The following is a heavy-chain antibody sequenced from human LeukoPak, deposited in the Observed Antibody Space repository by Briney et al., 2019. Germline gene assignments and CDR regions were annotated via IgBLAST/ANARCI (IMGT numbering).Heavy chain of an antibody. CDR3: ATRRGGYNEVIDY. Sequence: SETLSLTCTVSGGSISSSSYYWGWIRQPPGKGLEWIGSIYYSGSTYYNPSLKSRVTISVDTSKNQFSLKLSSVTAADTAVYYCATRRGGYNEVIDYWGQGTLVTVSS. CDR1: GGSISSSSYY. D-gene: IGHD5-24*01. V-gene: IGHV4-39*01. CDR2: IYYSGST. J-gene: IGHJ4*02.